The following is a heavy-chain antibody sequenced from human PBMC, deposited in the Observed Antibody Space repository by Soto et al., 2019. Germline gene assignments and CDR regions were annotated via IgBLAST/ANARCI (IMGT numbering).Heavy chain of an antibody. CDR3: AIEGDGYPGDY. Sequence: ASVKVSCKASGYTFTTYGISWVRQAPGQELEWRGWISGYNGNTNYAQNLQGRVTMTTDTSTSTAYMELRSLRSDDTAVYYCAIEGDGYPGDYWGQGTLVTVSS. J-gene: IGHJ4*02. CDR2: ISGYNGNT. V-gene: IGHV1-18*04. D-gene: IGHD5-12*01. CDR1: GYTFTTYG.